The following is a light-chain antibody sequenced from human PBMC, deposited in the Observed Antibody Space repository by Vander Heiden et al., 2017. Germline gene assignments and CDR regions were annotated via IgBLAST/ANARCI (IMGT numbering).Light chain of an antibody. CDR3: GTWDSSLSSGV. Sequence: VLPPPPSVAAPPGQKVTISCSGSSSNIGDNYVSWLQQLPGTAPKVLIFENNRRPSGIPDRFSGSKSGTSATLGITGLQTGDEADYYCGTWDSSLSSGVFGSGTKVTVL. J-gene: IGLJ1*01. CDR1: SSNIGDNY. V-gene: IGLV1-51*01. CDR2: ENN.